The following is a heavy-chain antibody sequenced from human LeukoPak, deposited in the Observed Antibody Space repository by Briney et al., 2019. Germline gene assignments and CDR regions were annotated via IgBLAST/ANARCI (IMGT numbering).Heavy chain of an antibody. CDR2: INPSGGST. CDR3: ARENSGSYSPFDY. D-gene: IGHD1-26*01. Sequence: SVNVSYQASGYTFTSYYLHWVRQAPGQGLEGMGIINPSGGSTSYAQKFQGRVTMTRDMSTSTVYMELSSLRAEDTAVYYSARENSGSYSPFDYWGQGTLVTVSS. V-gene: IGHV1-46*01. CDR1: GYTFTSYY. J-gene: IGHJ4*02.